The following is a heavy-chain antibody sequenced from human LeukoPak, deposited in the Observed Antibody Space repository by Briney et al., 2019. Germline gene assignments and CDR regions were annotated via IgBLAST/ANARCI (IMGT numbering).Heavy chain of an antibody. CDR2: INQDGSAK. Sequence: GGSLRLSCAASGFTLSSYWMSWVRQAPGKGLEWVANINQDGSAKDYGGSVEGRFTISRDNAKNSLYLQMNSLTAEDTAVYFCASAPNENYFDFWGQGTLVTVSS. CDR1: GFTLSSYW. CDR3: ASAPNENYFDF. V-gene: IGHV3-7*01. J-gene: IGHJ4*02.